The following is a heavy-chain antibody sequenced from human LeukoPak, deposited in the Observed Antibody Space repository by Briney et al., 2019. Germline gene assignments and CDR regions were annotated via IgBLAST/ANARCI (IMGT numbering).Heavy chain of an antibody. Sequence: ASVKVSCKASEYTFTGYYMHWVRQAPGQGLEWMGWINPNSGGTNYAQKFQGRVTMTRDASISTAYMELSRLRSDDTAVYYCARDLNYYDRSGYLDFWGQGTLVTVSS. CDR2: INPNSGGT. J-gene: IGHJ4*02. V-gene: IGHV1-2*02. CDR3: ARDLNYYDRSGYLDF. D-gene: IGHD3-22*01. CDR1: EYTFTGYY.